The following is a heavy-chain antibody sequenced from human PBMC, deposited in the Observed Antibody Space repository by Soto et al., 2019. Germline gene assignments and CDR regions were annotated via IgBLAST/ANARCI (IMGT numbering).Heavy chain of an antibody. J-gene: IGHJ4*02. D-gene: IGHD3-16*02. CDR1: GFTFGSYA. Sequence: QVQLVESGGGVVQPGRSLRLSCAASGFTFGSYAMHWVRQAPGKGLEWVAVISYDGSDKYYADFVKGRFTISRDNSKNTLNLQMNSLRADDTAVYYCAKALGELSPESYDYWGQGTLITVSS. V-gene: IGHV3-30*18. CDR2: ISYDGSDK. CDR3: AKALGELSPESYDY.